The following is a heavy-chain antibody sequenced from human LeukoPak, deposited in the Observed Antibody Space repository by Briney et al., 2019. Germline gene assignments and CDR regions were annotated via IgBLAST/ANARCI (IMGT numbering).Heavy chain of an antibody. CDR1: GGSMIAYY. CDR2: IHTDGST. V-gene: IGHV4-4*07. Sequence: SETLSLTCTVSGGSMIAYYCSWVRQSAEKGLEWIGRIHTDGSTTYNPSLKGRVTMSVDTSKNQFYLKVTSVTAADMGRYHYARDDRGFDLWGQGAQVTVSS. D-gene: IGHD3-22*01. J-gene: IGHJ5*02. CDR3: ARDDRGFDL.